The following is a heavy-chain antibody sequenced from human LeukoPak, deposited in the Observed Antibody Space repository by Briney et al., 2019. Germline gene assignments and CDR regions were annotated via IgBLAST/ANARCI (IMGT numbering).Heavy chain of an antibody. Sequence: SETLSLTCTVSGGSITTSSYYWGWIRQPPGKGLEWIGIIYYSGSTYYNPSLKGRVTISVDTTKNQFSLKLSSVTAADTSVYYCARAFRARYFDLWGRGTLVTVSS. CDR3: ARAFRARYFDL. D-gene: IGHD2/OR15-2a*01. CDR2: IYYSGST. J-gene: IGHJ2*01. V-gene: IGHV4-39*01. CDR1: GGSITTSSYY.